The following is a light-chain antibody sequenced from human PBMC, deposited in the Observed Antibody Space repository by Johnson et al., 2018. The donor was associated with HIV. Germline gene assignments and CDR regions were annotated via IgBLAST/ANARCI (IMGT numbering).Light chain of an antibody. J-gene: IGLJ1*01. CDR1: SSNIGNNY. CDR3: GTWDTSLSVYV. CDR2: DNN. V-gene: IGLV1-51*01. Sequence: QSVLTQPPSVSAAPGQKVTISCSGSSSNIGNNYVSWYQQLPGTAPKLLIYDNNKRPSGIPDRFSCSKSGTSATLAITGLQPGDEADYYCGTWDTSLSVYVVGTGTKVTVL.